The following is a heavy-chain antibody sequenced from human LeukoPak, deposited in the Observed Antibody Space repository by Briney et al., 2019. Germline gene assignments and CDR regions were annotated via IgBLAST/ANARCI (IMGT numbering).Heavy chain of an antibody. CDR3: ARQYIDASGSYHFDY. Sequence: SETLSLTCTVSGGSISSYYWSWIRQPPGKGLEWIGYIYYSGSTNYNPSLKSRVTMSLDTSKNQFSLKLSAVTAADTAVYYCARQYIDASGSYHFDYWAREPWLPSPQ. J-gene: IGHJ4*02. CDR1: GGSISSYY. D-gene: IGHD3-10*01. V-gene: IGHV4-59*08. CDR2: IYYSGST.